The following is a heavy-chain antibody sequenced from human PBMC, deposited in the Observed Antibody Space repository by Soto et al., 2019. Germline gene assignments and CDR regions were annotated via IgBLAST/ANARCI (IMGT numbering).Heavy chain of an antibody. J-gene: IGHJ6*03. Sequence: QLQLQESGPGLVKPSETLSLTCTVSGGSISSSSYYWGWIRQPPGKGLEWIGSIYYSGSTYYNPSLKSRVTISVDTSKNQSSLKLSSVTAADTAVYYCARLSTLKLGYCSGGSCYDREGPMDVWGKGTTVTVSS. CDR2: IYYSGST. CDR3: ARLSTLKLGYCSGGSCYDREGPMDV. V-gene: IGHV4-39*01. D-gene: IGHD2-15*01. CDR1: GGSISSSSYY.